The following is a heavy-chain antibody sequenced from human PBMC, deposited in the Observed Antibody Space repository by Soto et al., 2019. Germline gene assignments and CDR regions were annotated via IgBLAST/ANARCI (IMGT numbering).Heavy chain of an antibody. J-gene: IGHJ4*02. D-gene: IGHD1-1*01. Sequence: GGSLRLSCAASGFSFSSYAINWVRQAPGKGPEWVSRINDDGISTNYADSVKGRFTISRDNAKNTLYLQMNALRVEDTAVYYCTRGPRSTSTGTGAFWGQGTLVTVSS. CDR2: INDDGIST. V-gene: IGHV3-74*01. CDR1: GFSFSSYA. CDR3: TRGPRSTSTGTGAF.